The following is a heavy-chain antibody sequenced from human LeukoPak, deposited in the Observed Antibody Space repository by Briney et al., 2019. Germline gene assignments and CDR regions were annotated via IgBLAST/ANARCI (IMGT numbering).Heavy chain of an antibody. CDR1: GGSISSSNW. Sequence: SETLSLTCAVSGGSISSSNWWSWVRQPPGKGLEWIGEIYHSGSTNYNPSLKSRVTISVDKSKNQFSLKLSSVTAADTALYYCAKIRKDGSNWDYFDYWGQGTMVTVSS. CDR2: IYHSGST. J-gene: IGHJ4*02. V-gene: IGHV4-4*02. CDR3: AKIRKDGSNWDYFDY. D-gene: IGHD5-24*01.